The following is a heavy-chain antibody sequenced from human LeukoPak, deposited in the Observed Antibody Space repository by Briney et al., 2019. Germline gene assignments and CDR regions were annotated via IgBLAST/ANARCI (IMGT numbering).Heavy chain of an antibody. Sequence: PSETLSLTCAVHGGSFSDYYWSWIRQSPGKGLEWIGEINHSGSTNYNPSLKSRVTISVDTSKNQFSLKLNSVTAADTAVYYCASCSSTSWYAGDWFDLWGQGTLVTVSS. D-gene: IGHD2-2*01. J-gene: IGHJ5*02. CDR3: ASCSSTSWYAGDWFDL. V-gene: IGHV4-34*01. CDR1: GGSFSDYY. CDR2: INHSGST.